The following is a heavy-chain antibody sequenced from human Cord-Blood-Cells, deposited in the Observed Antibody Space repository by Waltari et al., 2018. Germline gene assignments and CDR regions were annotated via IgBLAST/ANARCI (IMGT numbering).Heavy chain of an antibody. CDR3: ARDRVYGSGSLDY. CDR1: GFTFSSYW. D-gene: IGHD3-10*01. J-gene: IGHJ4*02. V-gene: IGHV3-7*01. Sequence: EVQLVESGGGLVQPGGSLRLSCAASGFTFSSYWMSWVRQAPGKGLEGVANIKQDGSEKYYVDSVKGRFTISRDNAKNSLYLQMNSLRAEDTAVYYCARDRVYGSGSLDYWGQGTLVTVSS. CDR2: IKQDGSEK.